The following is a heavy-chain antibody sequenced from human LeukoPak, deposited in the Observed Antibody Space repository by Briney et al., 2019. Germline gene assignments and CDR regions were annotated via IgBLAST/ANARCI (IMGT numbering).Heavy chain of an antibody. J-gene: IGHJ6*02. CDR3: ARPRPVGAPEYYYGMDV. D-gene: IGHD1-26*01. Sequence: PSETLSLTCAVYGGSFSGYYWSWIRQPPGKGLEWIGEINHSGSTYYNPSLKSRVTISVDTSKNQFSLKLSSVTAADTAVYYCARPRPVGAPEYYYGMDVWGQGTTVTVSS. V-gene: IGHV4-34*01. CDR1: GGSFSGYY. CDR2: INHSGST.